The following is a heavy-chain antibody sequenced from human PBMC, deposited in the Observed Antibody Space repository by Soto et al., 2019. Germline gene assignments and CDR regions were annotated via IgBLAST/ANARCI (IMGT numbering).Heavy chain of an antibody. Sequence: QVQLVQSGAEVKKPGASVKVSCKASGYTFNFYGITWVRQAPGQGLEGMGWISGFNGNTNYAADLQGRVTMTTDTSTSTAYMELRGLRSVDTAVYYCARIGVSSGHESPDFDSWGQGTLVTVSS. CDR1: GYTFNFYG. CDR3: ARIGVSSGHESPDFDS. D-gene: IGHD3-16*01. V-gene: IGHV1-18*01. J-gene: IGHJ4*02. CDR2: ISGFNGNT.